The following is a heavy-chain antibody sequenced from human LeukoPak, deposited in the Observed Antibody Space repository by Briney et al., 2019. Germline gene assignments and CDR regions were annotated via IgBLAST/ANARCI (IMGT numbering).Heavy chain of an antibody. J-gene: IGHJ6*02. Sequence: GGSLRLSCAASGFTFSSYEMNWVRQAPGKGLEWVSYISSSGSTIYYADSVKGRFTISRDNAKNSLYLQMNSLRAEDTAVYYCARDKGSYGYFPSLYYYGMDVWGQGTTVTVSS. CDR2: ISSSGSTI. CDR1: GFTFSSYE. V-gene: IGHV3-48*03. D-gene: IGHD5-18*01. CDR3: ARDKGSYGYFPSLYYYGMDV.